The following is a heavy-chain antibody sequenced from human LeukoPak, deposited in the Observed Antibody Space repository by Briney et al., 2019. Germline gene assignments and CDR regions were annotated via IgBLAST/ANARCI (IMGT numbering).Heavy chain of an antibody. V-gene: IGHV3-23*01. CDR2: ITTSDGNT. CDR3: AKDGGLWVSAHWGDS. D-gene: IGHD7-27*01. J-gene: IGHJ4*02. CDR1: GFTFSSYT. Sequence: GGSLRLSCAASGFTFSSYTMSWVRQAPGKGLEWVSTITTSDGNTYYADSVKGRFTVSRDNSKNTLFLQMNSLRAEVTAVYYCAKDGGLWVSAHWGDSWGRGTLVTVSS.